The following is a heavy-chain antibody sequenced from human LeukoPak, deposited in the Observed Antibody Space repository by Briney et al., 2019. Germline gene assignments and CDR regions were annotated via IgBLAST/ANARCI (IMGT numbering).Heavy chain of an antibody. D-gene: IGHD6-25*01. Sequence: SQTLSLTCAISGDSVSNNRATWNWIRQSPSRGLEWLGRTYYRSKWYNDYAVSVKSRITINPDTSKNQFSLQLNSVTPEDTAVYYCARAGRGYQVADFDYWGQGTLVTVSS. CDR3: ARAGRGYQVADFDY. CDR1: GDSVSNNRAT. CDR2: TYYRSKWYN. J-gene: IGHJ4*02. V-gene: IGHV6-1*01.